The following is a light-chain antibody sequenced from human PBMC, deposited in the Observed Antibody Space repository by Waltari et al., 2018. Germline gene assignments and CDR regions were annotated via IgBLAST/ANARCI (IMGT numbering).Light chain of an antibody. J-gene: IGKJ2*01. Sequence: EIVLTQSPGPLSLSPGERATLPCRASQSVSSSYLAWYQQKPGQAPRLLIYGASSRATGIPDRFSGSGSGTDFTLTINRLEPEDFAVYYCQQYGSSPPMYTFGQGTKLEIK. CDR1: QSVSSSY. CDR3: QQYGSSPPMYT. CDR2: GAS. V-gene: IGKV3-20*01.